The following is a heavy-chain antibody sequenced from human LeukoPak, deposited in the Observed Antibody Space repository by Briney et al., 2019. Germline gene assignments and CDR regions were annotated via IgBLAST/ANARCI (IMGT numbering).Heavy chain of an antibody. CDR1: GFSMSVYW. J-gene: IGHJ4*02. Sequence: GGSLRLSCEASGFSMSVYWMSWVRQAPGKGLEWVGNIKQDGSERNYVDSVKGRFTISRDDAKKSLYLQINSLRAEDTAVYYCARDWGAYYHFFDYWGQGTLVTVSS. CDR2: IKQDGSER. CDR3: ARDWGAYYHFFDY. D-gene: IGHD3-22*01. V-gene: IGHV3-7*01.